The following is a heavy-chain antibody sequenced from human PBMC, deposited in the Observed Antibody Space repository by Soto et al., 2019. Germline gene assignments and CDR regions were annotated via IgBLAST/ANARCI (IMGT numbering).Heavy chain of an antibody. J-gene: IGHJ4*02. CDR3: ARRAETNGWNGFGADKYYFDF. Sequence: ASVKVSCKASGYTFTSYDIYWVRQATGQGLEWMGWMNPNTGDSSYAQKFQGRVTMTSDTSITTAHMELGSLRSEDTAVYYCARRAETNGWNGFGADKYYFDFWGQGTLVTVSS. CDR1: GYTFTSYD. CDR2: MNPNTGDS. D-gene: IGHD1-1*01. V-gene: IGHV1-8*01.